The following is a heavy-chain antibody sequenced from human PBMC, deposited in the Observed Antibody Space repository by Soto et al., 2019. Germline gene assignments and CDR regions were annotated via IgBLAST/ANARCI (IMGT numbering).Heavy chain of an antibody. CDR2: IWYDGSNK. CDR1: GFTFSSYG. CDR3: ARSYGDYVRDYYYGMDV. V-gene: IGHV3-33*01. J-gene: IGHJ6*02. Sequence: GGSLRLSCAASGFTFSSYGMHWVRQAPGKGLECVAVIWYDGSNKYYADSVKGRFTISRDNSKNTLYLQMNSLRAEDTAVYYCARSYGDYVRDYYYGMDVWGQGTTVTVSS. D-gene: IGHD4-17*01.